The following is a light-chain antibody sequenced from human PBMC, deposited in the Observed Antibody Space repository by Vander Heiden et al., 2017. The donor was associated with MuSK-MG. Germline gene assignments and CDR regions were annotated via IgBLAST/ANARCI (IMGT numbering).Light chain of an antibody. Sequence: DIVMTQSPDSLAVSLGERATINGKSSQSVLYSSNNKNYLAWYQQKPGQPPKLLIYWASTRESGVPDRFSGSGSGTDFTLTISSLQTEDVAVYYCQQYYRTPPWTFGQGTKVEIK. CDR2: WAS. CDR1: QSVLYSSNNKNY. V-gene: IGKV4-1*01. CDR3: QQYYRTPPWT. J-gene: IGKJ1*01.